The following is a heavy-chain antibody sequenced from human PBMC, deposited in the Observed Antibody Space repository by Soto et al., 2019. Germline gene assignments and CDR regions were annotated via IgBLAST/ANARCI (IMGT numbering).Heavy chain of an antibody. V-gene: IGHV1-18*04. Sequence: XSVKVSCKASGYTFTSYGISWVRQAPGQGLEWMGWISAYNGNTNYAQKLQGRVTMTTDTSTSTAYMELRSLRSDDTAVYYCARYCSSTSCDHYFDYWGQGTLVTVSS. CDR2: ISAYNGNT. CDR3: ARYCSSTSCDHYFDY. CDR1: GYTFTSYG. D-gene: IGHD2-2*01. J-gene: IGHJ4*02.